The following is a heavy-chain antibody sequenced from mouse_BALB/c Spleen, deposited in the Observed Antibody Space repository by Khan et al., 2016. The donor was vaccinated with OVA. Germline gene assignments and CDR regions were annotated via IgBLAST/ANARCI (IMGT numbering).Heavy chain of an antibody. V-gene: IGHV3-2*02. J-gene: IGHJ2*01. D-gene: IGHD1-1*01. CDR2: ISYSGRT. CDR1: GYSITSDYA. CDR3: VRSVTITTVVATDFDY. Sequence: EVQLQESGPGLVNPSQSLSLTCTVTGYSITSDYAWNWIRQFPGNKLEWMGYISYSGRTSYNPSLKSRISITRDTSKNQVFLQLNSVTTEDTASXFCVRSVTITTVVATDFDYWGHGTTLTVSS.